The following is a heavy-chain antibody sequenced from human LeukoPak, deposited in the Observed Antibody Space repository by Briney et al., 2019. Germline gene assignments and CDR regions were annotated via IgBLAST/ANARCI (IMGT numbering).Heavy chain of an antibody. Sequence: GASVKVSCKASGYTFTSYYMHWVRQAPGQGLEWMGIINPSGGSTSYAQKFQGRVTMTGDTSTSTVYMELSSLRSEDTAVYYCASIVVVAATQDAFDYWGQGTLVTASS. D-gene: IGHD2-15*01. CDR1: GYTFTSYY. CDR2: INPSGGST. V-gene: IGHV1-46*01. CDR3: ASIVVVAATQDAFDY. J-gene: IGHJ4*02.